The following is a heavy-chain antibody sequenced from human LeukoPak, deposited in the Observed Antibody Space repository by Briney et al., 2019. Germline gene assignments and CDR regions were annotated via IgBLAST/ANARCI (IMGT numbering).Heavy chain of an antibody. CDR3: ARRTRACGYVGHYYYYMDV. CDR1: GGSISSYY. J-gene: IGHJ6*03. V-gene: IGHV4-59*12. D-gene: IGHD3-22*01. CDR2: IYYSGST. Sequence: SETLSLTCTVSGGSISSYYWSWIRQPPGKGLEWIGYIYYSGSTNYNPSLKSRVTISVDTSKNQFSLKLSSVTAADTAVYYCARRTRACGYVGHYYYYMDVWGKGTTVTISS.